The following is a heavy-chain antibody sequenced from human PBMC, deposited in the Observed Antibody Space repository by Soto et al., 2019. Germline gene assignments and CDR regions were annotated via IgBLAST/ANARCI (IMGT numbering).Heavy chain of an antibody. Sequence: QVLLVESGGGLVKPGGSLRLSCATSGFIFSDYYMHWIRQAPGKGLEWISYISGNGRIIQYADSAKGRFTISRDNAQHSLYLQMNSLRAEDTALSFCARDFDADSRTDFDYWGQGTLVTVSS. CDR3: ARDFDADSRTDFDY. J-gene: IGHJ4*02. V-gene: IGHV3-11*01. CDR2: ISGNGRII. D-gene: IGHD4-17*01. CDR1: GFIFSDYY.